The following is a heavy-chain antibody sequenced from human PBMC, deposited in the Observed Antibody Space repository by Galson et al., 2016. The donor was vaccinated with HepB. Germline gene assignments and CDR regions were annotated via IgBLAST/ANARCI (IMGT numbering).Heavy chain of an antibody. CDR1: GFTFGDYT. CDR2: ISWDGLNT. D-gene: IGHD3-10*01. Sequence: SLRLSCAASGFTFGDYTMHWVRQAPGKGLEWVSVISWDGLNTYYADSVKGRFTISRDNWKNTLYLQMDNLRNEDTAVYYCGKDWGSLWESSGKGMDVWGQGTTVTVSS. V-gene: IGHV3-43*01. J-gene: IGHJ6*02. CDR3: GKDWGSLWESSGKGMDV.